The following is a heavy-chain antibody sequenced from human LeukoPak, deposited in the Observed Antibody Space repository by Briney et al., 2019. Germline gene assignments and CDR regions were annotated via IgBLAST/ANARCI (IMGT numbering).Heavy chain of an antibody. CDR3: AKDPPLTYYYDSSGYRGDAFDI. J-gene: IGHJ3*02. CDR1: GGSISSYY. D-gene: IGHD3-22*01. CDR2: IYTSGST. V-gene: IGHV4-4*07. Sequence: SETLSLTCTVSGGSISSYYWSWIRQPAGKGLEWIGRIYTSGSTNYNPSLKSRVTISVDTSKNQFSLKLSSVTAADTAVYYCAKDPPLTYYYDSSGYRGDAFDIWGQGTMVTVSS.